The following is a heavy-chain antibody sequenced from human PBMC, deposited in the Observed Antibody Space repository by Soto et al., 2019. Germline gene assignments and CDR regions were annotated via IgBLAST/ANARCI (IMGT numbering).Heavy chain of an antibody. Sequence: PGGSLRLSCEASGFTFSGFYMHWVRQPTGKGLEWVSTIGTAGDTYYAVSVKGRFTISRDNAKNSLSLQMNSLRAGDTAVYFCARGQEVGDHFFDSWGQGTQVPVSS. J-gene: IGHJ4*02. D-gene: IGHD2-21*01. CDR2: IGTAGDT. CDR1: GFTFSGFY. V-gene: IGHV3-13*01. CDR3: ARGQEVGDHFFDS.